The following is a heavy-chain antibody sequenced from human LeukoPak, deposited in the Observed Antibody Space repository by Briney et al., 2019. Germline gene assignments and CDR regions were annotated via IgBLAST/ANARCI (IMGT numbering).Heavy chain of an antibody. CDR3: ARLVRWGRFDS. V-gene: IGHV3-7*01. Sequence: PGGSLRLSCAASGFTFSSYWMNWVRQAPGKGLEWVASTNQDGSENRYVDSVKGRFTISRDNGKNSLYLQMDSLRAEDTAVYYCARLVRWGRFDSWGRGTLVTVSS. CDR1: GFTFSSYW. D-gene: IGHD5-24*01. J-gene: IGHJ5*01. CDR2: TNQDGSEN.